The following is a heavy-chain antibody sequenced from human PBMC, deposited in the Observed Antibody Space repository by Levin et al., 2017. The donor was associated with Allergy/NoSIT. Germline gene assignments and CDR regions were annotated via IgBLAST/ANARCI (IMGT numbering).Heavy chain of an antibody. Sequence: SQTLSLTCAVYGGSFSGYYWSWIRQPPGKGLEWIGEINHSGSTNYNPSLKSRVTISVDTSKNQFSLKLSSVTAADTAVYYCARQHCSGGSCPTDGYYYGMDVWGQGTTVTVSS. J-gene: IGHJ6*02. V-gene: IGHV4-34*01. CDR2: INHSGST. CDR3: ARQHCSGGSCPTDGYYYGMDV. CDR1: GGSFSGYY. D-gene: IGHD2-15*01.